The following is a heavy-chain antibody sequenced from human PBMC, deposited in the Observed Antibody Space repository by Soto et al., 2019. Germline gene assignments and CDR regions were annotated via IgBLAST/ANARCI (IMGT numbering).Heavy chain of an antibody. CDR2: ISYDGSNK. J-gene: IGHJ4*02. CDR1: GFTFSSYG. V-gene: IGHV3-30*18. Sequence: QVQLVESGGGVVQPGRSLRLSCAASGFTFSSYGMHWVRQAPGKGLEWVAVISYDGSNKYYADSVKGRFTISRDNSKNTLYLQMNSLRAEDTAVYYCAKETGIAAAGTFDYWGQRTLVTVSS. CDR3: AKETGIAAAGTFDY. D-gene: IGHD6-13*01.